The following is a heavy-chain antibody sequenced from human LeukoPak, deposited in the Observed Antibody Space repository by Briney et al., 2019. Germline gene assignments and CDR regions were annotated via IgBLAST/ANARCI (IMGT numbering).Heavy chain of an antibody. CDR1: GGSFSGYY. Sequence: SETLSLTCAVYGGSFSGYYWSWIRQPPGKGLEWIGYIYYSGSTDYNPSLRSRVTMSVDTSKNQFPLKLNSVTAADTAVYYCARGDGIWGQGTMVTVSS. V-gene: IGHV4-59*01. D-gene: IGHD5-24*01. J-gene: IGHJ3*02. CDR2: IYYSGST. CDR3: ARGDGI.